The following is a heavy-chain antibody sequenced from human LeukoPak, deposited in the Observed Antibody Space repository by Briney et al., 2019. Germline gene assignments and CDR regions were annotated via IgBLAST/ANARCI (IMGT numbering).Heavy chain of an antibody. D-gene: IGHD5-24*01. CDR1: GGSLSRYY. CDR3: SRRVRRWLQLGGGHFDY. J-gene: IGHJ4*02. V-gene: IGHV4-59*12. CDR2: IYYSGST. Sequence: SETLSLTCTVSGGSLSRYYWSWIRQPPGKGLEGIGNIYYSGSTNYNPSLKSRVTIYVDTTKNQFSLKLSSVTAADTAEYYCSRRVRRWLQLGGGHFDYWGQGTLVTVSS.